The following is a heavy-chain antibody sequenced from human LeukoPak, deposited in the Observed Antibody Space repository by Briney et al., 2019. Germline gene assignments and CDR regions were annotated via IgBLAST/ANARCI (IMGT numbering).Heavy chain of an antibody. J-gene: IGHJ1*01. V-gene: IGHV5-51*01. CDR1: GYSFTNYW. D-gene: IGHD2-15*01. Sequence: GESLKISCKGSGYSFTNYWIGWVRQMPGKGLEWMGIIYPGDSDIRYNPSFQGQVTISADKSISTAYLQWSSLKASDTAMYYCARREDCSGGSCYEYFHHWGQGTLVTVSS. CDR2: IYPGDSDI. CDR3: ARREDCSGGSCYEYFHH.